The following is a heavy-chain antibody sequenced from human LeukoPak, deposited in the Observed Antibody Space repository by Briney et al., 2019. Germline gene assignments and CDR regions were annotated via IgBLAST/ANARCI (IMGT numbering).Heavy chain of an antibody. V-gene: IGHV4-59*01. CDR1: GGSISSYY. Sequence: SETLSLTCTVSGGSISSYYWTWIRQPPGKGLEWIGYIYYSGSTKYNPSLKSRVTISVDTSKKQFSLKLNSVTAADTAVYYCARDTDMITRFGSWGQGTLVIVSS. CDR2: IYYSGST. J-gene: IGHJ4*02. D-gene: IGHD5-18*01. CDR3: ARDTDMITRFGS.